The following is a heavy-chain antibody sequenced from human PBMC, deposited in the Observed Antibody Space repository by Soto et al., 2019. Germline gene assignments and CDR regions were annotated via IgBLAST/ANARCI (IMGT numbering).Heavy chain of an antibody. D-gene: IGHD2-21*02. J-gene: IGHJ5*02. CDR3: ARARRARVTWFDP. Sequence: QVQLVQSGAEVKKPGASVKVSCKASGYTFTGYYMHWVRQAPGQGLEWMGWINPNSGGTNYAQKFQGWVTMTRDTGLSTAYMELSRLRSDDTAVYYCARARRARVTWFDPWGQGTLVTVSS. V-gene: IGHV1-2*04. CDR1: GYTFTGYY. CDR2: INPNSGGT.